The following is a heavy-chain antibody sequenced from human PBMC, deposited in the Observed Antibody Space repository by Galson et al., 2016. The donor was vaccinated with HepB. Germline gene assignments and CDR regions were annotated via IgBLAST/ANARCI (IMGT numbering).Heavy chain of an antibody. D-gene: IGHD4-17*01. CDR3: AREGDDYGDYVSGDYYGMDV. V-gene: IGHV3-30*09. J-gene: IGHJ6*02. CDR1: ELTSNNYA. Sequence: SLRLSCAASELTSNNYALHWVRQAPGKGLEWVAVIWYDGSNKYYADSVTGRFAISRDNSKNTLYLQMNGLRAEDTAVYYCAREGDDYGDYVSGDYYGMDVWGQGTTVTVSS. CDR2: IWYDGSNK.